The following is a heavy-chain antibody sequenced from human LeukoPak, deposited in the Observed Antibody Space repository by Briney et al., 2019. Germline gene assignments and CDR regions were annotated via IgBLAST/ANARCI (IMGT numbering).Heavy chain of an antibody. CDR3: ASGSGYRLVDP. J-gene: IGHJ5*02. Sequence: PGGSLRLSCAASGFTFSSYSMNWVRQAPGKGLEWVSSISSGSSYIYYADSVRGRFTISRDNAKNSLYLQMNSLRAEDTAVYYCASGSGYRLVDPWGQGTLVTGSS. D-gene: IGHD3-22*01. CDR1: GFTFSSYS. V-gene: IGHV3-21*01. CDR2: ISSGSSYI.